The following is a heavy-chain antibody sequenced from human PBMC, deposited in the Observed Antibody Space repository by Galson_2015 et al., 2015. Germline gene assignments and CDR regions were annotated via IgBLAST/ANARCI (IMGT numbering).Heavy chain of an antibody. CDR2: FNPGDSDA. CDR1: GYSFNSYW. CDR3: ARRYRNFDY. V-gene: IGHV5-51*01. D-gene: IGHD1-26*01. J-gene: IGHJ4*02. Sequence: QSGAEVKKPGESLTISCKGSGYSFNSYWIGWVRQMPGKGLERMGIFNPGDSDATHSPSFQGQVTISVDRSISTAYLQWSSLKASDTAMYYCARRYRNFDYWGQGTLVTVSS.